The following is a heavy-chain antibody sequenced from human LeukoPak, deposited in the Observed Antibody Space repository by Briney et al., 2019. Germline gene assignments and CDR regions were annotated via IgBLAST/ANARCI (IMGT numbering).Heavy chain of an antibody. V-gene: IGHV3-66*01. D-gene: IGHD3-3*01. CDR3: AREGDFWSGYFDY. Sequence: PGGSLRLSCAASGFTVSSNYMSWVRQAPGKGLEWVSVIYSGGSTYHADSVKGRFTISRGNSKNTLYLQMNSLRAEDTAVYYCAREGDFWSGYFDYWGQGTLVTVSS. CDR1: GFTVSSNY. J-gene: IGHJ4*02. CDR2: IYSGGST.